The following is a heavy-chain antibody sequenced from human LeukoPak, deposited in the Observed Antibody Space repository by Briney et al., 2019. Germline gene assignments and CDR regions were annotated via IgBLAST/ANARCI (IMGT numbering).Heavy chain of an antibody. CDR3: ARVAEMATITFGY. V-gene: IGHV1-8*01. CDR2: MNPSSGNT. CDR1: GYTFTSYD. D-gene: IGHD5-24*01. J-gene: IGHJ4*02. Sequence: GASVKVSCKASGYTFTSYDINWVRQATGQGLEWMGWMNPSSGNTGYAQKFQGRVTMTRNTSISTAYMELSSLRSEDTAVYYCARVAEMATITFGYWGQGTLVTVSS.